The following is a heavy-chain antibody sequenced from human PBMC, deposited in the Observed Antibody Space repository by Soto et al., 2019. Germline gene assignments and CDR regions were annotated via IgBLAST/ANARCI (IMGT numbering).Heavy chain of an antibody. CDR1: GDSVSSNSAA. V-gene: IGHV6-1*01. D-gene: IGHD5-12*01. J-gene: IGHJ4*02. Sequence: SQTLSLTCAISGDSVSSNSAAWNWIRQSPSRGLEWLGRTYYRSKWYNDYAVSVKSRITINPDTSKNQFSLQLNSVTPEDTAVYYCARDLVATINRYLVSPIFDYWGQGTLVIVSS. CDR2: TYYRSKWYN. CDR3: ARDLVATINRYLVSPIFDY.